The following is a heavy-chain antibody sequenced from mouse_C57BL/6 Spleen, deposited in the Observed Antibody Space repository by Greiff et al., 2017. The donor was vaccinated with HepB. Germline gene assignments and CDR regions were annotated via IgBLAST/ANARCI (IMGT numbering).Heavy chain of an antibody. J-gene: IGHJ4*01. Sequence: VQLQESGTELVKPGASVKLSCKASGYTFTSYWMHWVKQRPGQGLEWIGNINPSNGGTNYNEKFKSKATLTVDKYSSTAYMQLSSLTSADSAVYYCARAECGSSYAMDYWGQGTSVTVSS. CDR3: ARAECGSSYAMDY. CDR1: GYTFTSYW. CDR2: INPSNGGT. D-gene: IGHD1-1*01. V-gene: IGHV1-53*01.